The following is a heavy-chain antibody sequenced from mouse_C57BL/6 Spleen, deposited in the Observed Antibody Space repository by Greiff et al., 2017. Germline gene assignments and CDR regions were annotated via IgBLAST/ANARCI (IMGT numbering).Heavy chain of an antibody. CDR3: ARGRYDYDPFAY. D-gene: IGHD2-4*01. V-gene: IGHV3-6*01. Sequence: EVQLQQSGPGLVKPSQSLSLTCSVTGYSITSGYYWNWIRQFPGNKLEWMGYISYDGSNNYNPSLKNRISITRDTSKNQFFLKLNSVTTEDTATYYCARGRYDYDPFAYWGQGTLVTVSA. CDR1: GYSITSGYY. J-gene: IGHJ3*01. CDR2: ISYDGSN.